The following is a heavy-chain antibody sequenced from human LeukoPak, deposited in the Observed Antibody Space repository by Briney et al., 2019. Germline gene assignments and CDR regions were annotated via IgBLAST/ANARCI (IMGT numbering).Heavy chain of an antibody. D-gene: IGHD2-15*01. CDR3: AKGRKDCSGGSCADY. V-gene: IGHV3-23*01. Sequence: GSVKVSCKASGGTFSSYAMSWVRQAPGKGLEWVSAISGSGGSTYYADSVKGRFTISRDNSKNTLYLQMNSLRAEDTAVYYCAKGRKDCSGGSCADYWGQGTLVTVSS. CDR1: GGTFSSYA. J-gene: IGHJ4*02. CDR2: ISGSGGST.